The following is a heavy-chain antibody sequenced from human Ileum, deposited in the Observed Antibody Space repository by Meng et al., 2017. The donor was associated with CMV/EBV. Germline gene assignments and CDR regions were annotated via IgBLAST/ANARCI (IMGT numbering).Heavy chain of an antibody. CDR3: AKARGYDYYYGMDV. CDR2: ISGSGGST. V-gene: IGHV3-23*01. Sequence: GESLKISCAASGFTFSSYAMSWVRQAPGKGLEWVSAISGSGGSTYYADSVKGRFTISRDNSKNTLYLQMNSLRAEDTAVYYGAKARGYDYYYGMDVWGQGTTVTVSS. J-gene: IGHJ6*02. D-gene: IGHD3-10*01. CDR1: GFTFSSYA.